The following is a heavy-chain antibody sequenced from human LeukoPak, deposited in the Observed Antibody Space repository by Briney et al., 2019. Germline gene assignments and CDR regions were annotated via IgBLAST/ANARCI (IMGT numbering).Heavy chain of an antibody. J-gene: IGHJ4*02. CDR3: ARDIPYDFWSGYYTH. V-gene: IGHV3-66*02. D-gene: IGHD3-3*01. CDR1: GFTISSSY. Sequence: PGGSLRLSCAASGFTISSSYMSWVRQAPGKGLEWVSVIYSGGSTYYADSVKGRFTISRDNSKNTLYLQMNSLRAEDTAVYYCARDIPYDFWSGYYTHWGQGTLVTVSS. CDR2: IYSGGST.